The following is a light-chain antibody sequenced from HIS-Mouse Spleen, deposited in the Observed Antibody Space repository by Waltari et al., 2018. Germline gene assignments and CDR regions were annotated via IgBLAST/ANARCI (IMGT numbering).Light chain of an antibody. Sequence: EIVLTQSPATLSLSPGERATLSCRASQSVRSYLAWYQQKPGQAPRLPIYDASNRATGIPARFSGSGSGTDFTLTISSLEPEDFAVYYCQQRSNWPLTFGGGTKVEIK. J-gene: IGKJ4*01. CDR1: QSVRSY. CDR2: DAS. CDR3: QQRSNWPLT. V-gene: IGKV3-11*01.